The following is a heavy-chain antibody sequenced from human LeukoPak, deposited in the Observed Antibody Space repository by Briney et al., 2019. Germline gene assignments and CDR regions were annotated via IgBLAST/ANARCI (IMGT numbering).Heavy chain of an antibody. CDR3: ARGYYYDTPDDAFDI. J-gene: IGHJ3*02. D-gene: IGHD3-22*01. Sequence: KSSETLSLTCTVSGGSISGGGYYWSWIRQHPGKGLEWIGYIYYSGSTYYNPSLKSRVTISVDTSKNQFSLKLSSVTAADTAVYYCARGYYYDTPDDAFDIWGQGTMVTVSS. CDR2: IYYSGST. V-gene: IGHV4-31*03. CDR1: GGSISGGGYY.